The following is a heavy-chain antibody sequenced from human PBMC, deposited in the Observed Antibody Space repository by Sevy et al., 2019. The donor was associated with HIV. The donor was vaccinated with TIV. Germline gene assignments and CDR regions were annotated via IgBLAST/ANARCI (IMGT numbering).Heavy chain of an antibody. CDR2: ISWNSASI. CDR1: GFTFDDYA. V-gene: IGHV3-9*01. D-gene: IGHD2-8*01. CDR3: ARDRDDGYCTNGVCFNFDN. J-gene: IGHJ4*01. Sequence: GGSLRLSCAASGFTFDDYAMRWVRQAPGKGLEWVSGISWNSASIDYADSVKGRFTISRDNAKNSLYLQMKSLRADDTALYYCARDRDDGYCTNGVCFNFDNWGQGTLVTVSS.